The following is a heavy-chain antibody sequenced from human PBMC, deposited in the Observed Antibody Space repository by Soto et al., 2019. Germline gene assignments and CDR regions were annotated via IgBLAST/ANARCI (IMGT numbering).Heavy chain of an antibody. Sequence: GGSLRLSCATSVFTCRSYWMTWFRQAPGKGPEWAANIKPDGSEKQYVDSVKGRFTVSRNNAKKSLDLQMNSLRVEDTAVYYCARAEDYDFWSGPPKYFDNWGQGTQVTVSS. CDR1: VFTCRSYW. V-gene: IGHV3-7*03. CDR2: IKPDGSEK. D-gene: IGHD3-3*01. CDR3: ARAEDYDFWSGPPKYFDN. J-gene: IGHJ4*02.